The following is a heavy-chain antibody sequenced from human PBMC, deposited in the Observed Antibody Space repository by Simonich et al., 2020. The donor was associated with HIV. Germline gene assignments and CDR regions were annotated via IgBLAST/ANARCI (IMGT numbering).Heavy chain of an antibody. CDR3: AKEGSMGAFDI. Sequence: EVQLLESGGGLVQPGGSLRLSCAASGFTFTNSAMSWVRQAPGKGLEWVSGTYYADSVKGRFTISRDNSKNTLYLQMNSLRADDTAVYYCAKEGSMGAFDIWGQGTMVTVSS. CDR1: GFTFTNSA. J-gene: IGHJ3*02. D-gene: IGHD3-10*01. CDR2: T. V-gene: IGHV3-23*01.